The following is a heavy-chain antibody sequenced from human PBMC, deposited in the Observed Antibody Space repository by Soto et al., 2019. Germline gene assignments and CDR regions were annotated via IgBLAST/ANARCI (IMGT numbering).Heavy chain of an antibody. CDR3: ASPSLYGMEV. J-gene: IGHJ6*02. Sequence: LSETLSLTSSVSGGSISSGYYYWSWIRQPPGKGLEWIGNIYYSGNTHYNPPLKSRLIISLDTSKNQFSLKVGHVTAADTAVYYCASPSLYGMEVWGQGPTVT. CDR2: IYYSGNT. CDR1: GGSISSGYYY. V-gene: IGHV4-30-4*01.